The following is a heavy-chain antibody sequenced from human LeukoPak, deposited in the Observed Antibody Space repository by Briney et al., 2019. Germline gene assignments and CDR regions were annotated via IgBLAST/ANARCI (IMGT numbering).Heavy chain of an antibody. CDR1: GGSISSYY. CDR2: IYYSGST. D-gene: IGHD3-10*01. CDR3: ARGPPNYYGSGSYPDY. J-gene: IGHJ4*02. V-gene: IGHV4-59*01. Sequence: LETLSLTCTVSGGSISSYYWSWIRQPPGKGLEWIGYIYYSGSTNYNPSLESRVTISVDTSKNQFSLKLSSVTAADTAVYYCARGPPNYYGSGSYPDYWGQGTLVTVSS.